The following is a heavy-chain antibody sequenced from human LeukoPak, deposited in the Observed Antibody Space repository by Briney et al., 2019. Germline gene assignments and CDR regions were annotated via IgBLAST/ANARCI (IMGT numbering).Heavy chain of an antibody. J-gene: IGHJ4*02. CDR2: ISSSSSTI. D-gene: IGHD6-6*01. V-gene: IGHV3-48*02. Sequence: GGSLRLSCAASGFNFRTYSMNWVRQAPGKGLEWVSYISSSSSTIYYADSVKGRFTISRDNAKNSLYLQMNSLRDEDTAVYYCAREYGSSSGKALDYWGQGTLVTVSS. CDR3: AREYGSSSGKALDY. CDR1: GFNFRTYS.